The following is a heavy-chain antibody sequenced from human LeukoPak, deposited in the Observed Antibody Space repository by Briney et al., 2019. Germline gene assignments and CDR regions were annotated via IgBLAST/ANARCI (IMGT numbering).Heavy chain of an antibody. CDR1: GGSISSYY. CDR2: IYYSGST. Sequence: PSETLSLTCTVSGGSISSYYWSWIRQPPGKGLEWIGSIYYSGSTNYNPSLKSRVTISVDTSKNLFSLKLSSVTAADTAVYFCARDSPIGGRNGYRIFDYWGQGTLVTVSS. D-gene: IGHD5-24*01. CDR3: ARDSPIGGRNGYRIFDY. V-gene: IGHV4-59*01. J-gene: IGHJ4*02.